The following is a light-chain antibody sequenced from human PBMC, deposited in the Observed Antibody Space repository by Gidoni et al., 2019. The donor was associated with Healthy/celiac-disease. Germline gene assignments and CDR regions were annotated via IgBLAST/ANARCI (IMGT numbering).Light chain of an antibody. J-gene: IGKJ4*01. CDR2: WAA. V-gene: IGKV4-1*01. CDR1: QSVLYSSNNKNY. CDR3: QQYYSTPLT. Sequence: DLVMTQSPDSLAVSLGERATINCKSSQSVLYSSNNKNYLAWYQQKPGQPPKLLIYWAATREAGVPDRFSGSGSGTAFTLTISSLQAEDVAFYYCQQYYSTPLTFGGGTKVEIK.